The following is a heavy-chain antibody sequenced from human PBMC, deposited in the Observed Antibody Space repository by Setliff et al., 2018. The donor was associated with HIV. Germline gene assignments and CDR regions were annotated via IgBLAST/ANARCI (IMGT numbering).Heavy chain of an antibody. CDR1: VGSFSGHY. CDR2: IFSSGNT. V-gene: IGHV4-59*10. CDR3: ARAPFPVAGFDYFDH. J-gene: IGHJ4*02. D-gene: IGHD6-19*01. Sequence: PSETLSLTCAVYVGSFSGHYWSWIRQPAGKGLEWIGRIFSSGNTYYNPSLKSRVTMSVDTSKNQFSLNLNSVTAADTAIYYCARAPFPVAGFDYFDHWGQGTQVTVSS.